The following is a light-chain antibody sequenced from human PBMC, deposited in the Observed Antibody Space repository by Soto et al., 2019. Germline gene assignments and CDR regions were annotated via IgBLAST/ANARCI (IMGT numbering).Light chain of an antibody. V-gene: IGKV3-20*01. CDR1: QSVGSTY. Sequence: EVVLTQSPGTLSLSPGERATLPCRASQSVGSTYLAWYQQKRGQAPSLLIYGASSRAIGIPDRFSGSGSGTDFTLTISRLEPEDFAVYYCQQYGDSPWTFGQGTKVDIK. CDR3: QQYGDSPWT. CDR2: GAS. J-gene: IGKJ1*01.